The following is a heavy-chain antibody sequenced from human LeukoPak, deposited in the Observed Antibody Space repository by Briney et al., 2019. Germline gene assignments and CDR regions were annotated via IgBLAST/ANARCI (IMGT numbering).Heavy chain of an antibody. CDR3: ARTTGGEDWFDP. V-gene: IGHV4-39*01. CDR2: IYYSGST. CDR1: GGSVSSGSYY. J-gene: IGHJ5*02. Sequence: SETLSLTCTVSGGSVSSGSYYWSWIRQPPGKGLEWIGSIYYSGSTYYNPSLKSRVTISVDTSKNQFSLKLSSVTAADTAVYYCARTTGGEDWFDPWGQGTLVTVSS. D-gene: IGHD3-16*01.